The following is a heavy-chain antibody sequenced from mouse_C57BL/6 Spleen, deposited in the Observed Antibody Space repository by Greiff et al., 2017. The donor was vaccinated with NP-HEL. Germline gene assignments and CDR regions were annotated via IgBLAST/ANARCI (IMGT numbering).Heavy chain of an antibody. Sequence: VKLQQPGAELVRPGSSVKLSCKASGYTFTSYWMHWVKQRPIQGLEWIGNIDPSDSETHYNQKFKDKATLTVDKSSSTAYMQLSSLTSEDSAVYYCARGGTGTFDYWGQGTTLTVSS. CDR2: IDPSDSET. CDR3: ARGGTGTFDY. D-gene: IGHD4-1*01. J-gene: IGHJ2*01. CDR1: GYTFTSYW. V-gene: IGHV1-52*01.